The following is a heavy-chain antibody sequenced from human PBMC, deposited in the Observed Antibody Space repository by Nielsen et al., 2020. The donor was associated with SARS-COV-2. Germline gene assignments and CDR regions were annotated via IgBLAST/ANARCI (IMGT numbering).Heavy chain of an antibody. Sequence: GGSLRLSCAASGFTFSTYAMHWVRQAPGKGLEWVAVISYGGSEKYFADSVKGRFTISRDNSKNTLYLHMNSLRAEDTAVYYCARGNGWGSYFDYWGQGTLVTVSS. CDR3: ARGNGWGSYFDY. CDR1: GFTFSTYA. J-gene: IGHJ4*02. D-gene: IGHD7-27*01. V-gene: IGHV3-30-3*01. CDR2: ISYGGSEK.